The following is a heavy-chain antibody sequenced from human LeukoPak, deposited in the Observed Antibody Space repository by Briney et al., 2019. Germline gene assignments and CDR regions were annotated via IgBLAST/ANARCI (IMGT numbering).Heavy chain of an antibody. CDR2: IYYSWST. V-gene: IGHV4-59*07. Sequence: SDTLSLTCTVSGGSISSYYWNWIRQPPGKGLEGIGYIYYSWSTNYNPSLRSRVTISVDTSKNQFSLKLSSVTAADTAVYYCARHEGWLQSDYYYGMDVWGQGTTVTVSS. CDR3: ARHEGWLQSDYYYGMDV. J-gene: IGHJ6*02. CDR1: GGSISSYY. D-gene: IGHD5-24*01.